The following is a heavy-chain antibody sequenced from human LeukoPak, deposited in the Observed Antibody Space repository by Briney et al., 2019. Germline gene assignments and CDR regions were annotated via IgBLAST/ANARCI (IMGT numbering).Heavy chain of an antibody. CDR2: ISGSGGST. J-gene: IGHJ4*02. Sequence: PGGSLRLSCAASGFTFSSYAMSWVRQAPGKGLEWVSAISGSGGSTYYADSVKGRFTISRDNSKNTLYLQMNSLRAEDTAVYYCAKTLIPDYYDSSGYYSAGLDYWGQGTLVTVSS. CDR3: AKTLIPDYYDSSGYYSAGLDY. CDR1: GFTFSSYA. V-gene: IGHV3-23*01. D-gene: IGHD3-22*01.